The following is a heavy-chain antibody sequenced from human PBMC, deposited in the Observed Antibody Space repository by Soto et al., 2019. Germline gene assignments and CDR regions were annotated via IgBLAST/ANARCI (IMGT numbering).Heavy chain of an antibody. CDR3: ARNDIVATARIYYYYGMDA. CDR2: IIPIFGTA. D-gene: IGHD5-12*01. V-gene: IGHV1-69*01. Sequence: SVKVSCNASGVTFSSYAISWVRQAPGQGLEWMGGIIPIFGTANYAQKFQGRVTITADESTSTAYMELSSLRSEDTAAYYCARNDIVATARIYYYYGMDAWGQVPTGTDSS. CDR1: GVTFSSYA. J-gene: IGHJ6*02.